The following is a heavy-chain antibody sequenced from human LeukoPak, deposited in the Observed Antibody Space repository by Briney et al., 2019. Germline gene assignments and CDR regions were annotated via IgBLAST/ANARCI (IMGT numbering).Heavy chain of an antibody. CDR1: GFTVTRNY. D-gene: IGHD5-18*01. V-gene: IGHV3-66*01. Sequence: PGGSLRLSCAASGFTVTRNYLSWVRQAPGKGLEWVSLINTGTSTHYADSVKGRFTISRDKSKNTLYLEMNSLRAEDTAVYYCVPDTAMTILEYWGQGTLVTVSS. CDR2: INTGTST. CDR3: VPDTAMTILEY. J-gene: IGHJ4*02.